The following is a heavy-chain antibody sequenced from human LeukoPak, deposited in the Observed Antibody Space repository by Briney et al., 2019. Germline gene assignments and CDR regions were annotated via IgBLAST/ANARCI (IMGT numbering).Heavy chain of an antibody. CDR2: IYYSGST. CDR1: GGSISSYY. Sequence: SETLSLTCTVSGGSISSYYWSWIRQPPGKGLGWIGYIYYSGSTNYNPSLKSRVTISVDTSKNQFSLKLSSVTAAATAVYYCARVLSSSSKVFDYWGQGTLVTVSS. V-gene: IGHV4-59*01. D-gene: IGHD6-6*01. J-gene: IGHJ4*02. CDR3: ARVLSSSSKVFDY.